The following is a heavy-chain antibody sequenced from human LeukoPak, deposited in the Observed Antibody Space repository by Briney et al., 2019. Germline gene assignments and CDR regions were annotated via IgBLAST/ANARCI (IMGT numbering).Heavy chain of an antibody. D-gene: IGHD2-21*02. CDR2: IYYSGST. Sequence: PSETLSLTCSVSGGSISSYYWSWIRQPPGEGLEWIGYIYYSGSTNYNPSLKSRVIISIDTSTNQFSLILSSVTAADTALYYCARGEVTSYYFDYWGQGTLVTVSS. CDR1: GGSISSYY. J-gene: IGHJ4*02. CDR3: ARGEVTSYYFDY. V-gene: IGHV4-59*08.